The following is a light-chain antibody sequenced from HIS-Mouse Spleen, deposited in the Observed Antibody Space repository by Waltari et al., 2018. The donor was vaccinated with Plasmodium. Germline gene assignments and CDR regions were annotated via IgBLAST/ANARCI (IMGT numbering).Light chain of an antibody. CDR3: SSYAGSNNLV. CDR1: SSDVCGYTF. Sequence: QSALTQPPSASGSPGQSVTISCTGTSSDVCGYTFVSWYQQHPGKAPKLMIYEVSKRPSGVPDRFSGSKSGNTASLTVSGLQAEDEADYYCSSYAGSNNLVFGGGTKLTVL. J-gene: IGLJ2*01. CDR2: EVS. V-gene: IGLV2-8*01.